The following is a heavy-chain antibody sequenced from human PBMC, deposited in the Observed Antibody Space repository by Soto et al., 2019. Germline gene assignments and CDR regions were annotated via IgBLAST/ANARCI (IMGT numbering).Heavy chain of an antibody. CDR1: GGSISSGGYS. Sequence: SETLSLTCAVAGGSISSGGYSWSWIRQPPGKGLEWIGSIYHSGSTYYNPSLKSRVTISVDRSKNQFSLKLSSVTAADTAVYYCAREGGGSLGFDYWGQGTLVTVSS. CDR3: AREGGGSLGFDY. V-gene: IGHV4-30-2*01. J-gene: IGHJ4*02. CDR2: IYHSGST. D-gene: IGHD2-15*01.